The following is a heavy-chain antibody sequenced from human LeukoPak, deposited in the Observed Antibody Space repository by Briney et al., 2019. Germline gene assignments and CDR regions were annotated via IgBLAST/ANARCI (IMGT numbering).Heavy chain of an antibody. CDR3: ARDCWGIKVMDRFDN. CDR2: IKQDGSEK. D-gene: IGHD2-8*01. Sequence: GGSLRLSCAASGFTFSSYYMSWVRQAPGKGLEWVANIKQDGSEKKYVDSVKGRFTISRDNAKNSLYLQMNSLRADDTAVYYCARDCWGIKVMDRFDNWGQGTLVTVSS. CDR1: GFTFSSYY. V-gene: IGHV3-7*01. J-gene: IGHJ4*02.